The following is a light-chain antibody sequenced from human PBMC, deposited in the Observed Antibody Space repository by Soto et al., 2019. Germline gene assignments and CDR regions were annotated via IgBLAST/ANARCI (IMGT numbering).Light chain of an antibody. CDR2: EVI. V-gene: IGLV2-14*01. CDR3: SSYTSSSTLV. CDR1: SSDVGDYNY. J-gene: IGLJ2*01. Sequence: QSALTQPASVSGSPGQSITISCIATSSDVGDYNYVSWYQQYPGKAPKLMISEVINRPSGVSVRFSGSKSGNTASLIISGLQAEAEADYYCSSYTSSSTLVFGGGTKLTVL.